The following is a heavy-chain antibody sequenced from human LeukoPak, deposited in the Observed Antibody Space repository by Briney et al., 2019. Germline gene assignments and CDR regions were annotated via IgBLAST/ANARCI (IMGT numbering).Heavy chain of an antibody. CDR1: GGSISSSNW. V-gene: IGHV4-4*02. Sequence: SETLSLTCAVSGGSISSSNWWSWVRQPPGKGLEWIGEIYHSGSTNYNPSLKSRVTISVDKSKNQFSLKLNSVTAADTAVYYCARANYGSGSYTIWFDPWGQGTLVTVSS. CDR2: IYHSGST. CDR3: ARANYGSGSYTIWFDP. D-gene: IGHD3-10*01. J-gene: IGHJ5*02.